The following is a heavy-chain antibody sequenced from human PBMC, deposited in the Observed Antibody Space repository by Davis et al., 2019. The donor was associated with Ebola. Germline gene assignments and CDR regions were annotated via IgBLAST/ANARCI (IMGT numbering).Heavy chain of an antibody. V-gene: IGHV4-34*01. J-gene: IGHJ6*02. CDR2: INHSGST. Sequence: SETLSLTCTVSGGSISSYYWSWIRQPPGKGLEWIGEINHSGSTNYNPSLKSRVTISVDTSKNQFSLKLSSVTAADTAVYYCARGRGKWLRFYGMDVWGQGTTVTVSS. D-gene: IGHD5-12*01. CDR1: GGSISSYY. CDR3: ARGRGKWLRFYGMDV.